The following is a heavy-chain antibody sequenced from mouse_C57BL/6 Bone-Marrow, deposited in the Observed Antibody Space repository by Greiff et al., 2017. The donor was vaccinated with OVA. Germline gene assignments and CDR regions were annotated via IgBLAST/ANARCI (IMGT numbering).Heavy chain of an antibody. J-gene: IGHJ3*01. CDR1: GYTFTSYW. CDR2: INPSNGGT. V-gene: IGHV1-53*01. D-gene: IGHD2-1*01. Sequence: VQLQQSGTELVKPGASVKLSCKASGYTFTSYWMHWVKQRPGQGLEWIGNINPSNGGTNYNEKFKSKATLTVDKSSSTAYMQLSSLTSEDSAVYYCARYHYGNYEGFAYWGQGTLVTVSA. CDR3: ARYHYGNYEGFAY.